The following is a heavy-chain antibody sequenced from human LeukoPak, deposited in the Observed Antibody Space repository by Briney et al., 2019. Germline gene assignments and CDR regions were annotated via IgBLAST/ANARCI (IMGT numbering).Heavy chain of an antibody. CDR3: ARGPYDFWSGYYQLGWFDP. CDR2: MNPNSGNT. J-gene: IGHJ5*02. CDR1: GYTFTSYD. Sequence: ASVKVSCKASGYTFTSYDINWVRQATGQGLEWMGWMNPNSGNTGYAQKFQGRVTMTRNTSISTAYMELSSLRSEDTAVYYCARGPYDFWSGYYQLGWFDPWGQGTLVTVSS. D-gene: IGHD3-3*01. V-gene: IGHV1-8*01.